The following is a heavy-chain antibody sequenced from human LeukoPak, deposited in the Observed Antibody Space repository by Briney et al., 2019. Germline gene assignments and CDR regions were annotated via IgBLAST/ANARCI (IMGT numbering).Heavy chain of an antibody. CDR2: IIPIFGTA. CDR1: GGTFSSYA. CDR3: ARLPPGFWSGYLYMDV. J-gene: IGHJ6*03. V-gene: IGHV1-69*13. D-gene: IGHD3-3*01. Sequence: ASVKVSCKASGGTFSSYAISWVRQAPGQGLEWMGGIIPIFGTANYAQKFQGRVTITADESTSTAYMELSSLRSEDTAVYYCARLPPGFWSGYLYMDVWGKGTTVTVSS.